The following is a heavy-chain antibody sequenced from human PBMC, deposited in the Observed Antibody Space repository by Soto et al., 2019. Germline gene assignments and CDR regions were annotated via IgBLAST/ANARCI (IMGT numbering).Heavy chain of an antibody. V-gene: IGHV3-33*01. D-gene: IGHD4-17*01. CDR1: GFTFSSYG. CDR3: ARDYYGDYVDWFDP. Sequence: QVQLVESGGGVVQPGRSLRLSCAASGFTFSSYGMHWVRQAPGKGLEWVAVIWYDGSNKYYADSVKGRFTISRDNSKNTLYLQMNSLRAEDTAVYYCARDYYGDYVDWFDPWGQGTLVTVS. CDR2: IWYDGSNK. J-gene: IGHJ5*02.